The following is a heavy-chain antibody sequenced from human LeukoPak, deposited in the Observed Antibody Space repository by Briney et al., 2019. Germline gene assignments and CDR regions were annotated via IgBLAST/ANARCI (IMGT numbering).Heavy chain of an antibody. V-gene: IGHV1-18*01. CDR1: GYTFTNYG. J-gene: IGHJ4*02. CDR2: ISAYNGNT. Sequence: GASVKVSCKASGYTFTNYGVSWVRQAPGQRLEWMGWISAYNGNTNYAQKLQGRVTMTTDTSTSTAYMELRSLRSDDTAVYYCARDRDPDFVPFGSLTVTALDYWGQGTLVTVSS. D-gene: IGHD4-17*01. CDR3: ARDRDPDFVPFGSLTVTALDY.